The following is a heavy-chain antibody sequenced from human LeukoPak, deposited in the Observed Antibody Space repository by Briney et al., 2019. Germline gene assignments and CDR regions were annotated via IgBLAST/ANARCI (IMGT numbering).Heavy chain of an antibody. Sequence: SETLSLTCTVSGGSISSGGYYWSWIRQHPGKGLEWIGYIYYSGSTYYNPSLKSRVTISVDTSKNQFSLKLSSVTAADTAVYYCARHKKDTAMFYGMDVWGQGTTVTVSS. V-gene: IGHV4-31*03. D-gene: IGHD5-18*01. CDR3: ARHKKDTAMFYGMDV. J-gene: IGHJ6*02. CDR1: GGSISSGGYY. CDR2: IYYSGST.